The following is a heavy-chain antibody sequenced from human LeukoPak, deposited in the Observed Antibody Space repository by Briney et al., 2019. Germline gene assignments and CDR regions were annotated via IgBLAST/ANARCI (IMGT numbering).Heavy chain of an antibody. CDR1: GVSISSSYSY. D-gene: IGHD3-10*01. Sequence: SETLSLTCTVSGVSISSSYSYWGWIRQPPGMGLEWIGSIYYTGSTNYNPSLKSRVTISVETSKNQFSLKLKSVTAADTAVYYCARGGYYGSGNDFRFDPWGQGTLVTVSS. CDR2: IYYTGST. CDR3: ARGGYYGSGNDFRFDP. V-gene: IGHV4-39*07. J-gene: IGHJ5*02.